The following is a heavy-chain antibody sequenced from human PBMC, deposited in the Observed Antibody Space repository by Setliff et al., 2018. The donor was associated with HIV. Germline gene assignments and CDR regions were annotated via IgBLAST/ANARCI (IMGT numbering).Heavy chain of an antibody. CDR2: IYQTGTT. CDR3: ARDRWNHGIIIAVADWFDP. J-gene: IGHJ5*02. Sequence: SETLSLTCAVSGFSINSGYYWGWIRQPPGKGLEWIGSIYQTGTTYYNPSLKSRVTISVDTSKNQFSLKLSSVTAADTAVYYCARDRWNHGIIIAVADWFDPWGQGTLVTVSS. CDR1: GFSINSGYY. D-gene: IGHD6-19*01. V-gene: IGHV4-38-2*02.